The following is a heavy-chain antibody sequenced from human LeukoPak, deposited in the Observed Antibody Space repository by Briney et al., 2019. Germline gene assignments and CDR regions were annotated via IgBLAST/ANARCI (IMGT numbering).Heavy chain of an antibody. CDR2: IYPGDSDT. CDR3: ARRGGDCSSTSCYISVDY. Sequence: GESLKISCKGSGYSFTRYWIGWVRQMPGKGLEWMGIIYPGDSDTRYGPSFQGQVTISADKSISTAYLQWSSLKASDTAMYYCARRGGDCSSTSCYISVDYWGQGTLVTVSS. D-gene: IGHD2-2*02. V-gene: IGHV5-51*01. CDR1: GYSFTRYW. J-gene: IGHJ4*02.